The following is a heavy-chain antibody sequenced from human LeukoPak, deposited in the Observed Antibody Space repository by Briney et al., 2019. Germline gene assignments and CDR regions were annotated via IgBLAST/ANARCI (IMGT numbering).Heavy chain of an antibody. CDR1: GFTFSSYG. Sequence: GGSLRLSCAASGFTFSSYGMHWVRQAPGKGLEWVAVIWYDGSNKYYADSVKGRFTISRDNSKNTLYLQMNSLRAEDTAVYYCAREDTKSIAAGTTVLDYWGQGTLVTVSS. V-gene: IGHV3-33*01. CDR3: AREDTKSIAAGTTVLDY. CDR2: IWYDGSNK. J-gene: IGHJ4*02. D-gene: IGHD6-13*01.